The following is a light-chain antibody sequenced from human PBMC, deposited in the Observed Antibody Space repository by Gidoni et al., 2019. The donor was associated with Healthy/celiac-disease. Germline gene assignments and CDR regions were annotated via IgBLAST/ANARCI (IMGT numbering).Light chain of an antibody. CDR2: GTR. Sequence: QSVLTQPPSVSGAPGQRVTISCTGSSSNIGAGYDLHWYQQLPGTAPKLLIYGTRNRPSGGPDRFSGSKSGTSASLAITGLQAEDEADYYCRSYDSSLSGYVFGTGTKVTVL. CDR1: SSNIGAGYD. J-gene: IGLJ1*01. V-gene: IGLV1-40*01. CDR3: RSYDSSLSGYV.